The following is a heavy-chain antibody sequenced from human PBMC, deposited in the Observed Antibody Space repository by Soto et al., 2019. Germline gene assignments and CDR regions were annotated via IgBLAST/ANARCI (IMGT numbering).Heavy chain of an antibody. CDR3: AKDRVAATPVSWFDP. J-gene: IGHJ5*02. D-gene: IGHD2-15*01. Sequence: ETLSLTCVVSGDSISSTYWWTWVRQTPGKGLEWVSAISGSGGSTYYADSVKGRFTISRDNSKNTLYLQMNSLRAEDTAVYYCAKDRVAATPVSWFDPWGQGTLVTVSS. V-gene: IGHV3-23*01. CDR1: GDSISSTY. CDR2: ISGSGGST.